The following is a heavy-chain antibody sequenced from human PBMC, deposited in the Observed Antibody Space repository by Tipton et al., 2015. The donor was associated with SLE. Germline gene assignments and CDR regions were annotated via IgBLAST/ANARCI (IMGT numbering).Heavy chain of an antibody. D-gene: IGHD3-10*01. J-gene: IGHJ3*02. V-gene: IGHV5-10-1*01. Sequence: QSGPEVKKPGESLRISCKGSGYSFTSYWISWVRQMPGKGLEWMGRIDPSDSYTNYSPSFQGHVTISADKSISTAYLQWSSLKASDTAMYYCARPTTLWFGELRAFDIWGQGTMVTVSS. CDR1: GYSFTSYW. CDR2: IDPSDSYT. CDR3: ARPTTLWFGELRAFDI.